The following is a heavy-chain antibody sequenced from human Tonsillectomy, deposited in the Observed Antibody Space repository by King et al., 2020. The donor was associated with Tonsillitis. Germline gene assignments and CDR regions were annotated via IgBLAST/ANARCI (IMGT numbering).Heavy chain of an antibody. V-gene: IGHV3-23*04. J-gene: IGHJ4*02. Sequence: VQLVESGGGLVQPGGSLRLSCAASGFTFRSYGMSWVRQAPGKGLEWVSGISGSAGGTYYADSVKGRLTISRDNSKNTLYLQMNSLRAEDTAVYFCAKGVVPAPITHYFDSWGQGTLVTVSS. CDR1: GFTFRSYG. D-gene: IGHD2-2*01. CDR2: ISGSAGGT. CDR3: AKGVVPAPITHYFDS.